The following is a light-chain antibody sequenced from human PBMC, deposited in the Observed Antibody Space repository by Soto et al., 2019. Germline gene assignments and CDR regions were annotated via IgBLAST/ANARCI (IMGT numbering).Light chain of an antibody. J-gene: IGLJ3*02. Sequence: QSALTQPPSVSGSPGQSVTISCTGTSSDVGSYNRVSWYQQPPGTAPKPMIYEVTNRPSEVPNRFSASKSGNTDSLTISGLQAEEEADYYCTSYTSSRTWVFGGGTKLTVL. CDR3: TSYTSSRTWV. V-gene: IGLV2-18*02. CDR1: SSDVGSYNR. CDR2: EVT.